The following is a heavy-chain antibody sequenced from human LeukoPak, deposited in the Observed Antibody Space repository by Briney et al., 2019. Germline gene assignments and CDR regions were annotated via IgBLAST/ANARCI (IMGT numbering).Heavy chain of an antibody. D-gene: IGHD1-1*01. CDR2: INPNTGDI. V-gene: IGHV1-2*02. CDR1: GYTFTGYY. Sequence: ASVKVSCKASGYTFTGYYMNWVRQAPGQGLEWMGWINPNTGDINYAQKFQGRVTMTRDTSISTAYMELTILRSNDTAVYYCVSGSYGVSANGMDVWGKGTTVTVSS. J-gene: IGHJ6*04. CDR3: VSGSYGVSANGMDV.